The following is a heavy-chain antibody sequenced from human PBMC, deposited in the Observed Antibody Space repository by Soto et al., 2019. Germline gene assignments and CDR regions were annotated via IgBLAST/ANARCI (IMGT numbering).Heavy chain of an antibody. CDR3: ARGPYDFWSGYHNLDY. D-gene: IGHD3-3*01. CDR2: IYYSGSA. J-gene: IGHJ4*02. Sequence: SETLSLTCTVSGGSISSYYWSWIRQPPGKGLEWIGYIYYSGSANYNPSLKSRVTISVDTSKNQFSLKLSSVTAADTAVYYCARGPYDFWSGYHNLDYWGQGTLVTVSS. V-gene: IGHV4-59*01. CDR1: GGSISSYY.